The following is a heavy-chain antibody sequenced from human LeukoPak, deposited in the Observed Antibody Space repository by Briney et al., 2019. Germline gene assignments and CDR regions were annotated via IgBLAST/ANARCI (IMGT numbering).Heavy chain of an antibody. CDR1: GGSISSGVYY. Sequence: PSETLSLTCTVSGGSISSGVYYWSWIRQPAGKGLEWIGRIYTSGTTDYNPSLKSRVTMSVDTSKNQFTLELTSVTAIDTAVYYCARVKSGNRSFDIWGQGTMVTVSS. D-gene: IGHD5-12*01. V-gene: IGHV4-61*02. CDR2: IYTSGTT. J-gene: IGHJ3*02. CDR3: ARVKSGNRSFDI.